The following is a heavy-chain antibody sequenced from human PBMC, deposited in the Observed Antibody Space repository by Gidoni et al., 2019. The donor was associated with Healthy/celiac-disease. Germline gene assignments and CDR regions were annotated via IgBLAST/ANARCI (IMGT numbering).Heavy chain of an antibody. CDR1: GGSFSGYY. V-gene: IGHV4-34*01. CDR2: INHSGST. CDR3: ASEDYYDSLGLDV. J-gene: IGHJ6*02. Sequence: QVQLQQWGAGLLKPSETLSLTCAVYGGSFSGYYWSWIRQPPGKGLEWIGEINHSGSTNYNPSLKSRVTISVDTSKNQFSLKLSSVTAADTAVYYCASEDYYDSLGLDVWGQGITVTVSS. D-gene: IGHD3-22*01.